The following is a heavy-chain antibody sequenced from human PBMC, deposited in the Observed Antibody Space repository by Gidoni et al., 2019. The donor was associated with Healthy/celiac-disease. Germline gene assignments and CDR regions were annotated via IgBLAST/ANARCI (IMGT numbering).Heavy chain of an antibody. J-gene: IGHJ3*02. Sequence: EVQLLESGVGLAQPGGSLRFSCAATGFTFRGSEMNWVRQAPGKGLEWGSYISSSGSTIYYADSVKGGFTISRENAKNSLYLQMNRLRDEDTAVYYCAGGGEIGAAAGTWAFDIWGQGTMVTVSS. V-gene: IGHV3-48*03. CDR3: AGGGEIGAAAGTWAFDI. CDR2: ISSSGSTI. D-gene: IGHD6-13*01. CDR1: GFTFRGSE.